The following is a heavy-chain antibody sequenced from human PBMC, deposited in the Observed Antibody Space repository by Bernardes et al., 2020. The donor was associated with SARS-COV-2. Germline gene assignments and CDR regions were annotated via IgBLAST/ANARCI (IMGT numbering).Heavy chain of an antibody. V-gene: IGHV3-9*01. CDR2: ISWNSGSI. CDR1: GFTFDDYA. Sequence: GGSLRLSCAASGFTFDDYAMHWVRQAPGKGLEWVSGISWNSGSIGYADSVKGRFTISRDNAKNSLYLQMNSLRAEDTALYYCAKDIYSSTTVARAFDIWGQGTMVTVSS. J-gene: IGHJ3*02. D-gene: IGHD4-4*01. CDR3: AKDIYSSTTVARAFDI.